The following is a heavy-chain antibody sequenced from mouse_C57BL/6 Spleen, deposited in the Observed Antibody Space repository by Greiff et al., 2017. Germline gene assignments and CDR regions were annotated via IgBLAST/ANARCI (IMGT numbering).Heavy chain of an antibody. V-gene: IGHV1-80*01. D-gene: IGHD2-3*01. CDR3: ARDGYYVYCYFDV. J-gene: IGHJ1*03. Sequence: VQLQQSGAERVKPGASVKISCKASGYAFSSYWMNWVKQRPGKGLEWIGQIYPGDGDTNYNGKFKGKATLTADKSSSTAYMQLSSLTSEDSAVYFCARDGYYVYCYFDVWGTGTTVTVSS. CDR1: GYAFSSYW. CDR2: IYPGDGDT.